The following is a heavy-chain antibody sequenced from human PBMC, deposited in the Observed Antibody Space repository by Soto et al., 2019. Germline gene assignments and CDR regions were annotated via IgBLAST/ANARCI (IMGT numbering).Heavy chain of an antibody. CDR1: GGSVSSGSYY. J-gene: IGHJ4*02. CDR3: ASWGPEYSSSWYPGNKFDY. Sequence: PSETLSLTCTVSGGSVSSGSYYWSWIRQPPGKRLEWIGYIYYSGSTNYNPSLKSRVTISVDTTKNQFSLQLSSVTVADTAVYYCASWGPEYSSSWYPGNKFDYWGQGTLVTVSS. D-gene: IGHD6-13*01. CDR2: IYYSGST. V-gene: IGHV4-61*01.